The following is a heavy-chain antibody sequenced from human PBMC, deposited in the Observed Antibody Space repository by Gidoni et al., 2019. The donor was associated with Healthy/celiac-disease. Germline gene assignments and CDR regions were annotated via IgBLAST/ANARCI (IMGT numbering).Heavy chain of an antibody. Sequence: QVQLQESGPGLVKPSQTLSLTCTVSGGSISSGDYYWSWIRQPPGKGLEWIGYIYYSGSTYYNPSLKSRVTISVDTSKNQFSLKLSSVTAADTAVYYCARAERGYDILTGYISGVVAFDIWGQGTMVTVSS. CDR1: GGSISSGDYY. D-gene: IGHD3-9*01. CDR3: ARAERGYDILTGYISGVVAFDI. V-gene: IGHV4-30-4*01. J-gene: IGHJ3*02. CDR2: IYYSGST.